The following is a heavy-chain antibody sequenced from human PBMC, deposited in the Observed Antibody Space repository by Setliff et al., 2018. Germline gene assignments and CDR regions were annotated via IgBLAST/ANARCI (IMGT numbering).Heavy chain of an antibody. CDR1: GFTFSNYY. CDR3: ASLGYCTIGGCYKGRGSEY. D-gene: IGHD2-8*01. J-gene: IGHJ4*02. Sequence: GSLRLSCAASGFTFSNYYMTWVRQAPGKGLEWVANIKEDGGEQYYVDSVKGRFTISRDNAKNSLYLQMNSLAAEDTAVYYCASLGYCTIGGCYKGRGSEYWGQGTLVTVS. V-gene: IGHV3-7*01. CDR2: IKEDGGEQ.